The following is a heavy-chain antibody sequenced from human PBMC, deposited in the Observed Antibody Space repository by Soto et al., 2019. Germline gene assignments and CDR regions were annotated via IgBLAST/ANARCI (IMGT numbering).Heavy chain of an antibody. V-gene: IGHV3-33*01. D-gene: IGHD6-19*01. CDR2: IWYDGSNK. Sequence: QVQLVESGGGVVQPGRSLRLSCAASGFTFSSYGMHWVSQAPGKGLEWVAVIWYDGSNKYYADSVKGRFTISRDNSKNTLYLQMNSPRAEDTAVYYCARTNSSGFYFYYWGQGTLVTVSS. CDR3: ARTNSSGFYFYY. CDR1: GFTFSSYG. J-gene: IGHJ4*02.